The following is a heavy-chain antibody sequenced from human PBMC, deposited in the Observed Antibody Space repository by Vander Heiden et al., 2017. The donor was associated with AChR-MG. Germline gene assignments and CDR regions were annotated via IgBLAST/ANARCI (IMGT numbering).Heavy chain of an antibody. CDR3: ARRRRVPMVFDS. CDR2: AHPSGTT. J-gene: IGHJ4*02. V-gene: IGHV4-34*02. CDR1: GGSLSGYY. D-gene: IGHD2-8*01. Sequence: VQPQHWGPGLLTPSHTLSLTRADYGGSLSGYYWSWIRQPPGNGLEWLRGAHPSGTTNNNPSLKSRVSISLDTSNNQFSLNLTSLTAADTAVYYCARRRRVPMVFDSWGQGTLVTVSS.